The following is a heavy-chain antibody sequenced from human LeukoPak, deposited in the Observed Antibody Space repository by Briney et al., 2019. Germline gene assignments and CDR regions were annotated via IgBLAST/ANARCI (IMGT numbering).Heavy chain of an antibody. CDR3: AREVRHSYGLDASDI. J-gene: IGHJ3*02. Sequence: SETLSLTCTASGGSISSYFWTWIRQPAGRGLEWIGHIYSSGSFKYNPSLKSRVTMSIDTSKNQLSLKLNSVTAADTALYYCAREVRHSYGLDASDIWGQGTMVTVSS. CDR1: GGSISSYF. CDR2: IYSSGSF. D-gene: IGHD5-18*01. V-gene: IGHV4-4*07.